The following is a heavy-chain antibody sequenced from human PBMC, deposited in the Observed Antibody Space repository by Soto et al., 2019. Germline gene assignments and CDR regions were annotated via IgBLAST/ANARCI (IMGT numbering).Heavy chain of an antibody. D-gene: IGHD3-16*01. CDR1: GDSISSPDYY. CDR2: VYYRGSI. V-gene: IGHV4-30-4*01. J-gene: IGHJ5*01. Sequence: SETLSLTCTVSGDSISSPDYYWSWIRQAPGKGLELIGYVYYRGSIYYTPSFESRVSISMDTSKNQFSLRLTSVTAADSAVYFCARVTFTPNWFDSWGQGILVTVSS. CDR3: ARVTFTPNWFDS.